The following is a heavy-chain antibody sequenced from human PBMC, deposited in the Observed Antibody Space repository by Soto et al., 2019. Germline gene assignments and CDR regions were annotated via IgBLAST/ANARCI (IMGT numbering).Heavy chain of an antibody. CDR1: GGSISSGGYS. J-gene: IGHJ4*02. V-gene: IGHV4-61*03. CDR2: THYSETA. CDR3: ARVGFWGEDCYSFVF. Sequence: SETLSLTCAVSGGSISSGGYSWSWVRQPPGKGLEWIGFTHYSETAYYNPSLKSRLSLSVDTSKNHSSLMLSSVTAAETAFFFCARVGFWGEDCYSFVFWGRGSVAPFS. D-gene: IGHD2-21*01.